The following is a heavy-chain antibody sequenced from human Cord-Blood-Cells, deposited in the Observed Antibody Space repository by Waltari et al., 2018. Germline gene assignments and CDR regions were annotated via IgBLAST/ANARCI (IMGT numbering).Heavy chain of an antibody. CDR2: IIPIRGTA. CDR3: ASCPGDYEVSYYYYYYGMDV. CDR1: GGTFSSYA. J-gene: IGHJ6*02. D-gene: IGHD4-17*01. V-gene: IGHV1-69*06. Sequence: QVQLVQSGAEVKKPGSSVKVSCKASGGTFSSYAVSWVRQAPGQGLEWMGGIIPIRGTANYAQKVQGRGTITADKSASTAYMGLSSLRSEDTAVYYCASCPGDYEVSYYYYYYGMDVWGQGTTVTVSS.